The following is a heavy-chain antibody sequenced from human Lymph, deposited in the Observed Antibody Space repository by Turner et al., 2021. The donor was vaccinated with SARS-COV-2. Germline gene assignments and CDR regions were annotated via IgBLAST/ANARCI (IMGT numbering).Heavy chain of an antibody. D-gene: IGHD6-25*01. CDR3: ARAAQLTVWFDP. CDR1: GYTFTSYD. Sequence: QVQLVQSGAEVTKPGASVKVSCKASGYTFTSYDINWVRQATGQGLECMGWMNTNSGNTGYAQKFQGRVTMTRNTSISTAYMELSSLRSEDTAVYYWARAAQLTVWFDPWGQGTLVTVSS. J-gene: IGHJ5*02. CDR2: MNTNSGNT. V-gene: IGHV1-8*01.